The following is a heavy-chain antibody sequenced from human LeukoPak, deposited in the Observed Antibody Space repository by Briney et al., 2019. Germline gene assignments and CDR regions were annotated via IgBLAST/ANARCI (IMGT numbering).Heavy chain of an antibody. J-gene: IGHJ6*03. V-gene: IGHV4-34*01. CDR1: GGSFSGYY. D-gene: IGHD3-3*01. Sequence: SETLSLTCAVYGGSFSGYYWSWIRQPPGKGLEWIGEINHSGSTNYNPSLKSRVTISADTSKNQFSLKLSSVTASDTAVYYYARAATIFGVVSMPYYMDVWGKGTTVTVSS. CDR3: ARAATIFGVVSMPYYMDV. CDR2: INHSGST.